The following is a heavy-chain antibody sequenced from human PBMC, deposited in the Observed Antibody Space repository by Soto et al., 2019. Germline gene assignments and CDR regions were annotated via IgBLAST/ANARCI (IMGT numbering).Heavy chain of an antibody. CDR2: ISGSSGYT. V-gene: IGHV3-11*06. J-gene: IGHJ6*02. Sequence: QVQLVASGGGLVKPGGSLRLSCAASGFSFSDSYMSWVRQAPGKGLEWVSYISGSSGYTGYADSVKGRFTISRYNAKNSLYLQMNSLRVEDTAVYYCARDRGGYGPPDVWGQGTTVTVSS. CDR1: GFSFSDSY. D-gene: IGHD3-10*01. CDR3: ARDRGGYGPPDV.